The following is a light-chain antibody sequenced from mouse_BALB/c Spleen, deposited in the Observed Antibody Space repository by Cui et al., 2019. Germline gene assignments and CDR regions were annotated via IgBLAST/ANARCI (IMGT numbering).Light chain of an antibody. CDR1: SSVSSSY. CDR2: RTS. Sequence: ENVLTQSPAIMAAYLGQKLTMTCSASSSVSSSYLHWYQQKSGASPKPLIHRTSNLASGVPARFSGSGSGTSYSLTISSVEAEDDATYYCQQWCGYPLTFGAGTKLELK. V-gene: IGKV4-58*01. CDR3: QQWCGYPLT. J-gene: IGKJ5*01.